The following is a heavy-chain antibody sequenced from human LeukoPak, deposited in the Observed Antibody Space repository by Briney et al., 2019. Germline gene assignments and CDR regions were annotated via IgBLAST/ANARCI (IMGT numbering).Heavy chain of an antibody. CDR1: GFTFSSYA. CDR3: AKGLGYCSGGSCPPYYYGMDV. D-gene: IGHD2-15*01. CDR2: IIGSGGST. V-gene: IGHV3-23*01. J-gene: IGHJ6*02. Sequence: GSLLLSFAASGFTFSSYAMSWVRQAPGKGLEWVSAIIGSGGSTYYADSVKGRFTISRDNSKNTLYLQMNSLRAEDTAVYYCAKGLGYCSGGSCPPYYYGMDVWGQGTTVTVSS.